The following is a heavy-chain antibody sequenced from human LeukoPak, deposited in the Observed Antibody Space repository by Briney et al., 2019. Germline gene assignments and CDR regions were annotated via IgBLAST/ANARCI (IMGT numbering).Heavy chain of an antibody. D-gene: IGHD3-3*01. Sequence: PSETLSLTCTVSGGSISSSSYYWGWIRQPPGKGLEWIGSIYYSGSTYYNPSLKSRVTMSVDTSKNQFSLKLSSVTAADTAVYYCASHPLRDSWSGYYPWFDPWGQGTLVTVSS. CDR3: ASHPLRDSWSGYYPWFDP. CDR2: IYYSGST. V-gene: IGHV4-39*01. CDR1: GGSISSSSYY. J-gene: IGHJ5*02.